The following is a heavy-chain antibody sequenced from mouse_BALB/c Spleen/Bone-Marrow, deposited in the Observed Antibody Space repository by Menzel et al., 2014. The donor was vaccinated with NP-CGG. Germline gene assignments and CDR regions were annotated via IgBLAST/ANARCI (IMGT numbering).Heavy chain of an antibody. CDR3: ARSGYGYYAMDY. J-gene: IGHJ4*01. Sequence: QVQLQQSGAELMKPGASVKISCKATGYTFSNYWIEWIKQRPGHGLEWIGEILPGGGSTKYNEKSKDKATFTADTSSXTAYMQLSSLTSEDSAVYYCARSGYGYYAMDYWGQGTSVTVSS. D-gene: IGHD2-2*01. CDR1: GYTFSNYW. V-gene: IGHV1-9*01. CDR2: ILPGGGST.